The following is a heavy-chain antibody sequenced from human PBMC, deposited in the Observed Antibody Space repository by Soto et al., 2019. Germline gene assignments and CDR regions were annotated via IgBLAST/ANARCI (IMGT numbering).Heavy chain of an antibody. CDR3: ARELWYRFRDYYGMDV. Sequence: SETLSLTCAVYGGSFSGYYWSWIRQPPGKGLEWIGEINHSGSTNYNPSLKSRVTISVDTSKNQFSLKLSSVTAADTAVYYCARELWYRFRDYYGMDVWGQGTTVTVSS. V-gene: IGHV4-34*01. CDR2: INHSGST. J-gene: IGHJ6*02. D-gene: IGHD5-18*01. CDR1: GGSFSGYY.